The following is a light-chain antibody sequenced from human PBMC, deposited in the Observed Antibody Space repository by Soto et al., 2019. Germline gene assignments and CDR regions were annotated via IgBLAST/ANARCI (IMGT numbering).Light chain of an antibody. CDR1: SSDLNCYNY. Sequence: QSALTQPASVSGSPGQSITISCTATSSDLNCYNYVSWYQHHPGKAPKLMIYEVTNRPSGVSNLFSGSKSGNTASLTISGLQAEGEADDYCGSYRGSDTSYVFGTGTKVTVL. J-gene: IGLJ1*01. V-gene: IGLV2-14*01. CDR3: GSYRGSDTSYV. CDR2: EVT.